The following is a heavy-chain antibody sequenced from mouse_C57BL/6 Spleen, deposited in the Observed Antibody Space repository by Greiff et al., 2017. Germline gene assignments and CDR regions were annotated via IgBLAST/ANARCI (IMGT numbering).Heavy chain of an antibody. V-gene: IGHV1-52*01. J-gene: IGHJ2*01. CDR1: GYTFTSYW. Sequence: VQLQQPGAELVRPGSSVKLSCKASGYTFTSYWMHWVKQRPIQGLEWIGNIDPSDSETHYNQKFKDKATLTVDKSSSTAYMQLSSLTSEDAAVYYCARDDGYSYYFDYWGQGTTRTVSS. CDR2: IDPSDSET. CDR3: ARDDGYSYYFDY. D-gene: IGHD2-3*01.